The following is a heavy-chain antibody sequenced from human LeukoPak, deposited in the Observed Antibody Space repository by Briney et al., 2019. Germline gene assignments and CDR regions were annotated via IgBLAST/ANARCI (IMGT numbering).Heavy chain of an antibody. CDR1: GGSISSHY. D-gene: IGHD3-10*01. CDR3: ARDDYYGSGSYYNSDWFDP. V-gene: IGHV4-59*11. J-gene: IGHJ5*02. Sequence: SETLSLTCTVSGGSISSHYWSWIRQPPGKGLEWIGYIYYSGSTNYNPSLKSRVTMSVDTSKNQFSLKLSSVTAADTAVYYCARDDYYGSGSYYNSDWFDPWGQGTLVTVSS. CDR2: IYYSGST.